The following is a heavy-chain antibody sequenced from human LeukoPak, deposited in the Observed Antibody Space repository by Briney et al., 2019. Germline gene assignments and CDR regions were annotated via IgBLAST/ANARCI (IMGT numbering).Heavy chain of an antibody. CDR1: GFTVSSNE. D-gene: IGHD5-12*01. CDR2: IYSTRTT. V-gene: IGHV3-53*01. Sequence: GGSLRLSCAASGFTVSSNEMSWVRQAPGKGLEWVSVIYSTRTTYYADSVKGRFTISRDNSKNTVYLQMNSLRADDTAVYYCARDRDSGYDDDAFDIWGQGTMVSVSS. J-gene: IGHJ3*02. CDR3: ARDRDSGYDDDAFDI.